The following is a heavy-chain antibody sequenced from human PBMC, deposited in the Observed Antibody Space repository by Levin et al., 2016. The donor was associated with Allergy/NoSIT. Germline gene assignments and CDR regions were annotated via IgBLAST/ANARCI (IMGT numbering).Heavy chain of an antibody. V-gene: IGHV3-33*01. CDR1: GFTFSSDG. D-gene: IGHD3-3*01. CDR2: IWYDGSNK. CDR3: AREPDFWSGYYLKYYFDY. Sequence: LSLTCAASGFTFSSDGMHWVRQAPGKGLEWVAAIWYDGSNKYYADSVKGRFSISRDNSKNTLYLEMNSPRVEDTAVYYCAREPDFWSGYYLKYYFDYWGQGTLVTVSS. J-gene: IGHJ4*02.